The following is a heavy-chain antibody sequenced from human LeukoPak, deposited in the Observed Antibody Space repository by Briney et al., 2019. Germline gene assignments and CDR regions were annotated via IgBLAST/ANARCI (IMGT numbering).Heavy chain of an antibody. CDR3: ARDRRLTMFDY. D-gene: IGHD3-10*01. V-gene: IGHV3-9*01. CDR1: GFTFHDYA. CDR2: ISWNGGTI. Sequence: GRSLRLSCAASGFTFHDYAMHWVRQAPGKGLEWVSGISWNGGTIDYADSVKGRFTISRDNAKNSLYLQMNSLRAEDTAVYYCARDRRLTMFDYWGQGTLVTVSS. J-gene: IGHJ4*02.